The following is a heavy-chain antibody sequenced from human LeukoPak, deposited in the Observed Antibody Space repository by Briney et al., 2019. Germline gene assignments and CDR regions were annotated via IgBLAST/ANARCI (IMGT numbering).Heavy chain of an antibody. D-gene: IGHD4-17*01. CDR3: ARGDDYGDYWGLY. CDR1: GYTFTSYD. J-gene: IGHJ4*02. V-gene: IGHV1-18*01. CDR2: ISTYNGNT. Sequence: ASVKVSCKASGYTFTSYDINWVRQATGQGLEWMGWISTYNGNTNYAQKLQGRVTMTTDTSTSTAYMELRSLISDDAAVYYCARGDDYGDYWGLYWGQGTLVTVSS.